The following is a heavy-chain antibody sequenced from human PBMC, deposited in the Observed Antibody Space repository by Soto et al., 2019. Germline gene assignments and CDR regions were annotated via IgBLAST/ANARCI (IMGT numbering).Heavy chain of an antibody. CDR2: IFSNDEK. D-gene: IGHD6-19*01. J-gene: IGHJ4*02. CDR3: ARMRVGIAVAVPYYFDY. CDR1: GFSLSNARMG. Sequence: LVNPTETLTLTCTVSGFSLSNARMGVSWIRQPPGKALEWLAHIFSNDEKSYSTSLKSRLTISKDTSKSQVVLTMTNMDPVDTATYYCARMRVGIAVAVPYYFDYWGQGTLVTVPQ. V-gene: IGHV2-26*01.